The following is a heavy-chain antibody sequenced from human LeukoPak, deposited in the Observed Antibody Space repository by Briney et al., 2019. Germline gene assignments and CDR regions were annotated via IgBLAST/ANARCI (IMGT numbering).Heavy chain of an antibody. Sequence: GGSLRLSCAASGFTFSSYGMHWVRQAPGKGLEWVAVISYDGSNKYYADSVKGRFTISRDNSKNTLYLQMNSLRAEDTAVYYCARDLTPSLGYCSSTSCYSNNWFDPWGQGTLVTVPS. J-gene: IGHJ5*02. CDR1: GFTFSSYG. V-gene: IGHV3-30*03. D-gene: IGHD2-2*01. CDR2: ISYDGSNK. CDR3: ARDLTPSLGYCSSTSCYSNNWFDP.